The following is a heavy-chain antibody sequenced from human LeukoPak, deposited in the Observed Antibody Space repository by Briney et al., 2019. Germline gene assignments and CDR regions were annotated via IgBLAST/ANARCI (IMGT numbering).Heavy chain of an antibody. CDR2: MNHDGTIT. CDR3: GRDNYGSIDF. J-gene: IGHJ4*02. V-gene: IGHV3-74*01. Sequence: PRGSLRLSCSASGFTFPTYWMIWVRQVPGEGLVYVSHMNHDGTITNYADSVKGRFTMSRDNARNTVFLQMDSLRAEDTAVYYCGRDNYGSIDFWGQGVLVTVSS. CDR1: GFTFPTYW. D-gene: IGHD3-10*01.